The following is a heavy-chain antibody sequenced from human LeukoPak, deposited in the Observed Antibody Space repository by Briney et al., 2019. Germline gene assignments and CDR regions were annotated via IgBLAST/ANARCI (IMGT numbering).Heavy chain of an antibody. V-gene: IGHV3-23*01. D-gene: IGHD3-10*01. CDR2: IRDSGSST. CDR3: VKDLMRDRWFGES. CDR1: GFTFSNYA. J-gene: IGHJ5*02. Sequence: GGSLRLSCAASGFTFSNYAMSWVRQAPGKGLEWVSTIRDSGSSTYYADSVKGRFTISRDTSRNTLYLQMNSLRLEDTAVYYCVKDLMRDRWFGESWGQGTLVTVSS.